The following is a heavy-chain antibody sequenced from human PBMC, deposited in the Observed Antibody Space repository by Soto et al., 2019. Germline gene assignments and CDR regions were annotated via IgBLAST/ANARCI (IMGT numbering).Heavy chain of an antibody. Sequence: GGSLRLSCAASGFTFSSYEMNWVRQAPGKGLEWVSYISSSGSTIYYADSVKGRLTISRDNAKNSLYLQMNSLRAEDTAVYYCARDFGGAGLYYYYGMDVWGQGTTVTVSS. CDR2: ISSSGSTI. J-gene: IGHJ6*02. CDR3: ARDFGGAGLYYYYGMDV. D-gene: IGHD3-3*01. V-gene: IGHV3-48*03. CDR1: GFTFSSYE.